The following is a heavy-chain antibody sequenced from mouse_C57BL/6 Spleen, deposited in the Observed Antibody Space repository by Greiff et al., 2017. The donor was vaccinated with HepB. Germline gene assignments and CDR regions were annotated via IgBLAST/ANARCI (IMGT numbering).Heavy chain of an antibody. J-gene: IGHJ1*03. Sequence: QVQLQQSGAELARPGASVKMSCKASGYTFTSYTMHWVKQRPGQGLEWIGYINPSSGYTKYNQKFKDKATLTADKSSSTAYMQLSSLTSEDSAVYYCARAVITTVVEDWYFDVWGTGTTVTVSS. V-gene: IGHV1-4*01. D-gene: IGHD1-1*01. CDR1: GYTFTSYT. CDR2: INPSSGYT. CDR3: ARAVITTVVEDWYFDV.